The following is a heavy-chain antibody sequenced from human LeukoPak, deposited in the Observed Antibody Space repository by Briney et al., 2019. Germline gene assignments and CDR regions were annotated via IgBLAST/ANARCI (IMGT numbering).Heavy chain of an antibody. D-gene: IGHD3-16*02. J-gene: IGHJ5*02. V-gene: IGHV4-59*01. CDR2: IYYSGST. Sequence: SETLSLTCTVSGGSISSYYWSWIRQPPGKGLEWIGYIYYSGSTNYNPSLKSRVTISVDTSKNQFSLKLSSVTAADTAVYYCARHLTDYDYVWGSYRPTNWFDPWGQGTLVTVSS. CDR3: ARHLTDYDYVWGSYRPTNWFDP. CDR1: GGSISSYY.